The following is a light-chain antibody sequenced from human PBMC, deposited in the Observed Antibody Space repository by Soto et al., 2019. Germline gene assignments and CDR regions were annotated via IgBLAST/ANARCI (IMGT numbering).Light chain of an antibody. J-gene: IGKJ1*01. CDR1: QTIDTY. Sequence: DIRLTQSPSSLSASVGDRVTITCRASQTIDTYLNWYQHKPGTAPKVLIYAATYLQNGVPSRFSGTGSGADFTLTISSLQPEDFATYYCQQNFNVPRTLGQGTKVDIK. CDR2: AAT. CDR3: QQNFNVPRT. V-gene: IGKV1-39*01.